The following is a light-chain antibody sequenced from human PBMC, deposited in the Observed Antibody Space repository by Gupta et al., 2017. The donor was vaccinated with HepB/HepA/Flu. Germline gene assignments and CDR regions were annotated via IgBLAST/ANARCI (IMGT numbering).Light chain of an antibody. CDR3: SSYTSSTTPVV. V-gene: IGLV2-14*03. J-gene: IGLJ2*01. Sequence: RAITISCTGTSSDVGGYNYVSWYQQHPGKAPKLMIYDVNNRPSGVSNRFSGSKSGNTASLTISGLQAEDEADYYCSSYTSSTTPVVFGGGTKLTVL. CDR1: SSDVGGYNY. CDR2: DVN.